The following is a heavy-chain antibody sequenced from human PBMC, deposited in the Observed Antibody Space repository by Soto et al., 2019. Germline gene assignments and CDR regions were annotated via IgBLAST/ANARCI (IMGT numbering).Heavy chain of an antibody. D-gene: IGHD3-22*01. Sequence: GGSLRLPCAASGFTFRSYVMHCVRQAPGKGLKWVAVIWYDESNKYYADNMKGRFTISRDNSKNTLYLQMNSLRAEDTVVYLCARDPPRREHVYYYDSSGPWGQGTLVSVSS. CDR3: ARDPPRREHVYYYDSSGP. V-gene: IGHV3-33*01. CDR1: GFTFRSYV. J-gene: IGHJ4*02. CDR2: IWYDESNK.